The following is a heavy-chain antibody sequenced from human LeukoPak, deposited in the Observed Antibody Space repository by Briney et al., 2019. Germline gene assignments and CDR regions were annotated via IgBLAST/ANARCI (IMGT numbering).Heavy chain of an antibody. CDR3: AREGATTAFDY. J-gene: IGHJ4*02. D-gene: IGHD1-26*01. CDR2: ISTSGIT. Sequence: SETLSLTCSVSGGPIHSGTYYWSWIRQPAGRGLEWIGRISTSGITDYNPSLKSRVTMSVDTSNNQFSLKMTSVTAADTAVYFCAREGATTAFDYWGQGTLVTVSS. CDR1: GGPIHSGTYY. V-gene: IGHV4-61*02.